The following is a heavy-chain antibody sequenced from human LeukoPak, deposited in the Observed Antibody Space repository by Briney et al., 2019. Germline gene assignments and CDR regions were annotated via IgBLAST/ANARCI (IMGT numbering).Heavy chain of an antibody. CDR1: GGSISSYF. V-gene: IGHV4-59*01. CDR3: ARTVDTAMVL. Sequence: SETLSHTCTVSGGSISSYFWSWIRQPPGKGLEWIGYIYYSGSTNYNPSLKSRVTISVDTSKNQFSLKLSSVTAADTAVYYCARTVDTAMVLWGQGTLVTVSS. CDR2: IYYSGST. D-gene: IGHD5-18*01. J-gene: IGHJ4*02.